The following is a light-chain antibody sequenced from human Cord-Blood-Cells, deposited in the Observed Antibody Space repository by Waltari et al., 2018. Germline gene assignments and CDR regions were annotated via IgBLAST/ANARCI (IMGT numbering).Light chain of an antibody. CDR3: QQYKSYAVT. CDR2: DAS. V-gene: IGKV1-5*01. J-gene: IGKJ3*01. Sequence: DIQMTQSPSTLSASVGDRVTITCRASQSISSWLAWYQQKPGKAPKLLIYDASSLESGVPSRFSGSGAGTEVTLTISSLQPDDFATYYCQQYKSYAVTFGPGSKVDIK. CDR1: QSISSW.